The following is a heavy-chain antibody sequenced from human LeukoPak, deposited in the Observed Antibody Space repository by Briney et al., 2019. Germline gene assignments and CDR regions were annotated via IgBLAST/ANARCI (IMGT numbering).Heavy chain of an antibody. CDR1: GFTVSSNY. CDR2: IYSGGST. J-gene: IGHJ6*03. D-gene: IGHD2-15*01. Sequence: PGGSLRLSCAASGFTVSSNYMSWVRQAPGKGLEWVSVIYSGGSTYYADSVKGRFTISRDNSKNTLYLQMNSLRAEDTAVYYCAREWRSGGSCYPSEYNYMDVWGKGTTVTVSS. CDR3: AREWRSGGSCYPSEYNYMDV. V-gene: IGHV3-53*01.